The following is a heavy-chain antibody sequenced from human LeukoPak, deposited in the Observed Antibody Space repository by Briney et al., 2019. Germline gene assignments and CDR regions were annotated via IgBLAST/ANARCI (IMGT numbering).Heavy chain of an antibody. V-gene: IGHV4-31*03. CDR3: ARDWASAFDY. CDR2: IYYSGST. Sequence: SETLSLTCTVSGGSISSGGYYWSWIRQHPGKGLEWIGYIYYSGSTYYNPPLKSRVTISVDTSKNQFSLKLSSVTAADTAVYYCARDWASAFDYWGQGTLVTVSS. CDR1: GGSISSGGYY. J-gene: IGHJ4*02. D-gene: IGHD6-25*01.